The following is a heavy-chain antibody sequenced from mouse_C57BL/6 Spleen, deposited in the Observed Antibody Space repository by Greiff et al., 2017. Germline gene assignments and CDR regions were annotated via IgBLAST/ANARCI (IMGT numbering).Heavy chain of an antibody. Sequence: QVQLQQPGAELVRPGSSVKLSCKASGYTFTSYWMHWVKQRPIQGLEWIGNIDPSDSETHYNQKFKDKATLTVDKSSSTAYMQLSSLTSEDSAVXYCARFTTGVEGYWYFDVWGTGTTVTVSS. CDR2: IDPSDSET. J-gene: IGHJ1*03. D-gene: IGHD1-1*01. CDR3: ARFTTGVEGYWYFDV. V-gene: IGHV1-52*01. CDR1: GYTFTSYW.